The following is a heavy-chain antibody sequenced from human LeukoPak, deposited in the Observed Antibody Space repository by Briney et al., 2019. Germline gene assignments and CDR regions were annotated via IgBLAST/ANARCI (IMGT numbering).Heavy chain of an antibody. D-gene: IGHD2-15*01. CDR2: IRTSGST. J-gene: IGHJ5*02. CDR3: ARWRVVVVAATHGWFDP. V-gene: IGHV4-4*07. CDR1: GGSISSYY. Sequence: SETLSLTCTVSGGSISSYYWSWIRQPAGKGLEWIGRIRTSGSTNYNPSLKSRVTMSVDTSKNQFSLKLSSVTAADTAVYYCARWRVVVVAATHGWFDPWGQGTLVTVSS.